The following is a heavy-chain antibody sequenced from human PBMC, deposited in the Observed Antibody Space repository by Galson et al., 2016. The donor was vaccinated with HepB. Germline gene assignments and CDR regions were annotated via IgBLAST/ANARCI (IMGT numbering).Heavy chain of an antibody. CDR3: VSGSHGDY. V-gene: IGHV3-23*01. CDR1: GFTFSTYA. CDR2: INGNAGTT. D-gene: IGHD1-26*01. J-gene: IGHJ4*02. Sequence: SLRLSCAASGFTFSTYAMSWVRQAPGKGLEWVSGINGNAGTTNYIDSVKGRFTISRDNAQNSLYLQMNNLRGDDTAVYYCVSGSHGDYWGQGTPVTVSS.